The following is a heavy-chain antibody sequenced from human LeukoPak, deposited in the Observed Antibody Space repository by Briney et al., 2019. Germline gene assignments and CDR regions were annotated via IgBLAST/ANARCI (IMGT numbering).Heavy chain of an antibody. CDR2: IIPIFGTA. CDR3: ARDDQAYDSSGYRAFDI. D-gene: IGHD3-22*01. CDR1: GGTFSSYA. V-gene: IGHV1-69*05. J-gene: IGHJ3*02. Sequence: SVKVSCKASGGTFSSYAIIWVRQAPGQGLEWMGRIIPIFGTANHAQKFQGRVTITTDESTITAYRELSSLRSEDTAVYYCARDDQAYDSSGYRAFDIWGQGTMVTVSS.